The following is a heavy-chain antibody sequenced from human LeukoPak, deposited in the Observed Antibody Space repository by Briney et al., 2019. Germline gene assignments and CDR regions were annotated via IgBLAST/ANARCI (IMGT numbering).Heavy chain of an antibody. V-gene: IGHV1-18*01. D-gene: IGHD5-18*01. CDR1: GYTFTIFG. CDR3: ARGGWGAGYSYEDWYFDL. Sequence: GASVKVSCKASGYTFTIFGVSWVRQAPGQGLEWMGWISPYNGNTNYTQKLQGRVTMTTDTSTTTAYMELRSLRSDDTAVYYCARGGWGAGYSYEDWYFDLWGRGTLVTVSS. J-gene: IGHJ2*01. CDR2: ISPYNGNT.